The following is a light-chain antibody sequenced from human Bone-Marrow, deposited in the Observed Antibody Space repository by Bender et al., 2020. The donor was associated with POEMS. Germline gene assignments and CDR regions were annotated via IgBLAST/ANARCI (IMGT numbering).Light chain of an antibody. V-gene: IGLV2-11*01. CDR1: SSDVGYYNF. Sequence: QSALTQPRSVSGSPGQSVTISCTGTSSDVGYYNFVSWYQQHPGKAPKLLIYDVSKRPSGVPDRFSASKSGNTASLTISGLQAEDEADYHCCSYAGTFVVFGGGTKLTVL. CDR2: DVS. J-gene: IGLJ2*01. CDR3: CSYAGTFVV.